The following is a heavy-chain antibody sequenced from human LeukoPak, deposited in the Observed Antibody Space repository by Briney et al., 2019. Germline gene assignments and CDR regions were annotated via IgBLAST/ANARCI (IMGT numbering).Heavy chain of an antibody. V-gene: IGHV3-11*06. J-gene: IGHJ5*02. Sequence: PGGSLRLSCAASGFTFSDYYMSWIRQAPGKGLEWVSYISSSSYTNYADSVKGRFTISRDNAKNSLYLQMNSLRAEDTAVYYCARDICSSTSCSSTQYNWFDPWGQGTLVTVSS. CDR2: ISSSSYT. CDR3: ARDICSSTSCSSTQYNWFDP. CDR1: GFTFSDYY. D-gene: IGHD2-2*01.